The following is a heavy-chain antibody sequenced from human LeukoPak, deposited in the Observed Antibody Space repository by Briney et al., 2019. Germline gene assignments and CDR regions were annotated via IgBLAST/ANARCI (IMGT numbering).Heavy chain of an antibody. CDR2: VTSSSNV. V-gene: IGHV3-69-1*01. Sequence: PGGSLRLSCAGSGFTFDDYTMNWVRQAPGKRLEWVSSVTSSSNVFYADSVKGRFTISRDNAKNSLYLQMNSLTAEDTAVYYCARDPYSGNYGNTYYYYMDVWGKGTTVTISS. CDR3: ARDPYSGNYGNTYYYYMDV. J-gene: IGHJ6*03. D-gene: IGHD1-26*01. CDR1: GFTFDDYT.